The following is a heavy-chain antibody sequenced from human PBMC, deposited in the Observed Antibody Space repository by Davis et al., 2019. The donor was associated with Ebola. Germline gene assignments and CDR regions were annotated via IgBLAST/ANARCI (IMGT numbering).Heavy chain of an antibody. V-gene: IGHV3-30*02. Sequence: GESLKISCAASGFTFSSYGMHWVRQAPGKGLEWVAVIWYDGSNKYYADSVKGRFTISRDNSKNTLYLQMNSLRAEDTAVYYCAKDGVSHSCGGDCYSGLPLDYWGQGTLVTVSS. D-gene: IGHD2-21*02. CDR2: IWYDGSNK. J-gene: IGHJ4*02. CDR3: AKDGVSHSCGGDCYSGLPLDY. CDR1: GFTFSSYG.